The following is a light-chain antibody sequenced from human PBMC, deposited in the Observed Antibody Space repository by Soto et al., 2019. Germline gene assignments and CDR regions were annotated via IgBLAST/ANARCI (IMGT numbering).Light chain of an antibody. J-gene: IGKJ4*01. V-gene: IGKV3-20*01. CDR3: QQFGVSPPLN. CDR1: QSVNRNY. Sequence: EIVLPQSPDTLSLSPGDRATLSCRAIQSVNRNYLGWYQHKHGQPPRLLINGASNRATGIPDRFLASGSGTDFTLTMSRLEPEDFAVYFCQQFGVSPPLNLGGGTKGEI. CDR2: GAS.